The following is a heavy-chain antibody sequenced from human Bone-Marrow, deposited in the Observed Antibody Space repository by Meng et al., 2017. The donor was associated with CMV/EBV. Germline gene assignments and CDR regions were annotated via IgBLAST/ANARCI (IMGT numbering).Heavy chain of an antibody. D-gene: IGHD3-3*01. CDR3: ASSQRITIFGVVTPYYYYGMDV. Sequence: GSLRLSCAVYGGSFSGYYWSWIRQPPGKGLEWIGEINHSGSTNYNPSLKSRVTISVDTSKNQFSLKLSSVTAADTAVYYCASSQRITIFGVVTPYYYYGMDVWGQGTTVTVSS. CDR2: INHSGST. V-gene: IGHV4-34*01. CDR1: GGSFSGYY. J-gene: IGHJ6*02.